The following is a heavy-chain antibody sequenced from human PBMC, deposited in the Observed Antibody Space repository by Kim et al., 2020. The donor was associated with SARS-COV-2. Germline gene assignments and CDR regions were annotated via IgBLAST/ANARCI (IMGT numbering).Heavy chain of an antibody. V-gene: IGHV6-1*01. J-gene: IGHJ4*02. Sequence: YNGYAVSVKSRKTIHPDKSKNQFSRQLNSVTPEDTAVYYCARGLAAGFDYWGQGTLVTVSS. CDR3: ARGLAAGFDY. CDR2: YN. D-gene: IGHD6-13*01.